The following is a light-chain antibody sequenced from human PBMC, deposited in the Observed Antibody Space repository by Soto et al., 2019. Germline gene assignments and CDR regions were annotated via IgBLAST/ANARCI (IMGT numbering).Light chain of an antibody. J-gene: IGKJ2*01. V-gene: IGKV1-39*01. CDR3: QQSYSTRYT. CDR2: AAS. CDR1: RTIIGY. Sequence: DIQMTQSPSSLSASVGDRVTITCRASRTIIGYLNWYQLKPGKAPKLLIYAASSLHSGVPSRFSGSGSGTDFTLTISGLQREDFATYYCQQSYSTRYTFGQGTKVEIK.